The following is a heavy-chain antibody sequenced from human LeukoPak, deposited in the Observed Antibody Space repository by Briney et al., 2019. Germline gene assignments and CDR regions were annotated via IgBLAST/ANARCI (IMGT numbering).Heavy chain of an antibody. J-gene: IGHJ6*03. CDR1: GGSISSSSYY. CDR3: AAAGANYYYYYYMDV. CDR2: IYTSGST. V-gene: IGHV4-61*05. Sequence: SETLSLTCTVSGGSISSSSYYWGWIRQPPGKGLEWIGRIYTSGSTNYNPSLKSRVTMSVDTSKNQFSLKLSSVTAADTAVYYCAAAGANYYYYYYMDVWGKGTTVTVSS. D-gene: IGHD6-13*01.